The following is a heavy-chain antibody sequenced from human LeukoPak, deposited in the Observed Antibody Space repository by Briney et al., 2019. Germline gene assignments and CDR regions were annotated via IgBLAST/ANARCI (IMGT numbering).Heavy chain of an antibody. V-gene: IGHV1-69*13. CDR1: GGTFSSYA. CDR2: IIPIFGTA. CDR3: ARGIGGHNWFDP. J-gene: IGHJ5*02. Sequence: ASVKVSCKASGGTFSSYAISWVRQAPGQGLEWMGGIIPIFGTANYAQKFQGRVTITADESTSTAYMELSGLRSEDTAVYYCARGIGGHNWFDPWGQGTLVTVSS. D-gene: IGHD2-15*01.